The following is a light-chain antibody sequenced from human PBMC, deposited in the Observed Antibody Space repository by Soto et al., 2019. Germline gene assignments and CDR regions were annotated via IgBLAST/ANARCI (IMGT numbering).Light chain of an antibody. J-gene: IGLJ1*01. V-gene: IGLV2-18*02. CDR2: EVN. Sequence: QSVVTQPPSVSGSPGQAVTMSCTGTSSDVGSYNRVSWYQQAPGTAPKLMIYEVNNRPSGVPDRFSGSKSGNTASLTISGLQAEDEADYYCISYTSNSTYVFGPGTKVTVL. CDR3: ISYTSNSTYV. CDR1: SSDVGSYNR.